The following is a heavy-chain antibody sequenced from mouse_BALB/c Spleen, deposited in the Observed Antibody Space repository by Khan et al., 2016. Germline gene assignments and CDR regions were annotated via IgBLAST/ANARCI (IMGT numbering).Heavy chain of an antibody. CDR1: GFTFSSYA. J-gene: IGHJ1*01. CDR3: ARRRYYGSSGYFDV. D-gene: IGHD1-1*01. V-gene: IGHV5-9-3*01. Sequence: EVELVESGGGLVKPGGSLKLSCAASGFTFSSYAMSWVRQTPEKRLEWVATISSGGSYTYYPDSVKGRFTISRDNATNTQYLQMSSLRSEDTAMYYCARRRYYGSSGYFDVWGAGTTVTVSS. CDR2: ISSGGSYT.